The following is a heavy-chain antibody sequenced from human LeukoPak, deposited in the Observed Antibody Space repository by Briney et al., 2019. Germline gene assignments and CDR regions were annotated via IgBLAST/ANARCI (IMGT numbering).Heavy chain of an antibody. CDR1: GFTFSSYA. Sequence: PGGSLRLSCAASGFTFSSYAMSWVRQAPGKGLEWALAISGSGGSTYYADSVKGRFTISRDNSKNTLYLHMNSLRAEDTAVYYCAKGVRRGVGYWGQGTLVTVSS. V-gene: IGHV3-23*01. J-gene: IGHJ4*02. D-gene: IGHD5/OR15-5a*01. CDR3: AKGVRRGVGY. CDR2: ISGSGGST.